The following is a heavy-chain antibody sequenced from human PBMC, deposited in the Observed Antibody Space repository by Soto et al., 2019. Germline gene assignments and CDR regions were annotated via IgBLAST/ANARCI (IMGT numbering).Heavy chain of an antibody. D-gene: IGHD6-6*01. J-gene: IGHJ3*02. CDR2: IYTSGST. Sequence: ETLCLTGPVSGASISSYYWSWIRQPAGKGLEWIGRIYTSGSTNYNPSLKSRVTMSVDTSKNQFSLKLSSVTAADTAVYYCARLLQLVDAFDIWGQGTMVTV. V-gene: IGHV4-4*07. CDR1: GASISSYY. CDR3: ARLLQLVDAFDI.